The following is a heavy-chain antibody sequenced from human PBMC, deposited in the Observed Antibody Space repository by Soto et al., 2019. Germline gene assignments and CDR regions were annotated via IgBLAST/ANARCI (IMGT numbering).Heavy chain of an antibody. Sequence: VQLVESGGGVVQPGRSLRLSCAASGFTFSDYAMHWFRQAPGKGLEWVAVFSHDGRNTHYADSVKGRFTTSRDSSKNTVSLEMASLRAEYTAVYYSAEAGRQWLVTSEFNYWGQGALVTVSS. V-gene: IGHV3-30*03. CDR2: FSHDGRNT. J-gene: IGHJ4*02. D-gene: IGHD6-19*01. CDR3: AEAGRQWLVTSEFNY. CDR1: GFTFSDYA.